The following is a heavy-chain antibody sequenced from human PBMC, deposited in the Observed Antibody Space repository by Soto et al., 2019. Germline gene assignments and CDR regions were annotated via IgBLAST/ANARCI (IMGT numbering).Heavy chain of an antibody. J-gene: IGHJ5*02. CDR3: ARLGAHYQSLDP. CDR2: IHYTGST. D-gene: IGHD2-2*01. CDR1: RGSINNFY. Sequence: SETLSLTCTVSRGSINNFYWTWIRQPPGKRLEWIGYIHYTGSTNYNPSLRGRVTMSVDTSKSQISLRLSSVTAADTAIYYCARLGAHYQSLDPWGPGTLVTVSS. V-gene: IGHV4-59*08.